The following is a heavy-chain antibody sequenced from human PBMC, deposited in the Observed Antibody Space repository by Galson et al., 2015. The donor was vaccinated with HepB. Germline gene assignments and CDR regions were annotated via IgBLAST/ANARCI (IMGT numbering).Heavy chain of an antibody. CDR1: GFTFGDYA. J-gene: IGHJ6*02. D-gene: IGHD4-17*01. V-gene: IGHV3-49*04. Sequence: SLRLSCAASGFTFGDYAMSWVRQAPGKGLEWVGFIRSKAYGGTTEYAASVKGRFTISRDDSKSIAYLQMNSLKTEDTAVYYCVRDYGDYPLYDYYGMDVWGQGTTVTVSS. CDR2: IRSKAYGGTT. CDR3: VRDYGDYPLYDYYGMDV.